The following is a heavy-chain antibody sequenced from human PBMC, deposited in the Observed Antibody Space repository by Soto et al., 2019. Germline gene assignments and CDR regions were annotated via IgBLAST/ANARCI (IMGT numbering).Heavy chain of an antibody. CDR2: ISWDGGST. V-gene: IGHV3-43*01. D-gene: IGHD6-6*01. J-gene: IGHJ6*02. CDR1: GFTFDDYT. Sequence: GGSLRLSCAASGFTFDDYTMHWVRQAPGKGLEWVSLISWDGGSTYYADSVKGRFTISRDNSKNSLYLQMNSLRTEDTALYYCAKSLEQLEPSLMYGMDVWGQGTTVTVSS. CDR3: AKSLEQLEPSLMYGMDV.